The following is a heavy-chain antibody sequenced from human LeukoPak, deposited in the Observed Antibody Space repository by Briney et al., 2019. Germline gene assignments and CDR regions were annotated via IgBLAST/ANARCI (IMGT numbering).Heavy chain of an antibody. V-gene: IGHV4-38-2*02. Sequence: SSETLSLTCTVSGYSISSGYYWGWIRQPPGKGLEWIGSIYHSGSTYYNPSLKGRVTISVDTSKNQFSLKLSSVTAADTAVYYCARGGGVVVAATFDYWGQGTLVTVSS. D-gene: IGHD2-15*01. CDR2: IYHSGST. J-gene: IGHJ4*02. CDR3: ARGGGVVVAATFDY. CDR1: GYSISSGYY.